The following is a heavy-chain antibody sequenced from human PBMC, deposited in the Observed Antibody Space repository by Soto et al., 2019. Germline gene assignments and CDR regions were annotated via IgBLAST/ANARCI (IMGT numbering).Heavy chain of an antibody. CDR1: GFTFSSYA. CDR2: ISGSGGST. Sequence: GGSLRLSCAAFGFTFSSYAMSWVRQAPGKGLEWVSAISGSGGSTYYADSVKGRFTISRDNSKNTLYLQMNSLRAEDTAVYYCAKDSTPYYYDSSGYYPGYWGQGTLVTVSS. V-gene: IGHV3-23*01. J-gene: IGHJ4*02. D-gene: IGHD3-22*01. CDR3: AKDSTPYYYDSSGYYPGY.